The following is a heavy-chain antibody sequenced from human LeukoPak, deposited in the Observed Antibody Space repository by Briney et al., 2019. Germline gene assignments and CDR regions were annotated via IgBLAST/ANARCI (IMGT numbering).Heavy chain of an antibody. Sequence: SETLSLTCTVSGGSISSGSYYWSWIRQPAGKGLEWIGRIYTSGSTNYNPSLKSRVTISVDTSKNQFSLKLSSVTAADTAVYYCARGRPGSLRGLGEDYWGQGTLVTVSS. CDR2: IYTSGST. D-gene: IGHD3/OR15-3a*01. V-gene: IGHV4-61*02. J-gene: IGHJ4*02. CDR3: ARGRPGSLRGLGEDY. CDR1: GGSISSGSYY.